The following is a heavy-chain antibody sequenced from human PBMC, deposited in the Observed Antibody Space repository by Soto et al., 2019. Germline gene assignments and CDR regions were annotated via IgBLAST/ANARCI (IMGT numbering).Heavy chain of an antibody. J-gene: IGHJ4*02. V-gene: IGHV3-23*01. CDR1: GFTFHHYA. D-gene: IGHD3-10*01. Sequence: EVQLLESGGGLVQPGGSLRPPCAASGFTFHHYAMSWVRQAPGKGLGGGSAISGSGGSTYYADSVKGRFTISKDNSKNTLYLQMNSLRAEDTAVYDCAKARFYGSGSYTVFGYWGQGTLVTVSS. CDR2: ISGSGGST. CDR3: AKARFYGSGSYTVFGY.